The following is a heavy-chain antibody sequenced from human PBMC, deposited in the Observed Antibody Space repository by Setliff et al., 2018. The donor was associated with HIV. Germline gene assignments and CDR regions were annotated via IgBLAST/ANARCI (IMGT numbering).Heavy chain of an antibody. J-gene: IGHJ3*02. Sequence: SETLSLTCTVSGDLINNHNWNWIRQSPEKGLEWLGNIHYSGTSNYNSSLKSRIVISLDTSKKQFSLHFYSVTAAGTAVYYCARSRIRGYYDTSPAMAFDIWGQGTMVTVSS. D-gene: IGHD3-22*01. CDR3: ARSRIRGYYDTSPAMAFDI. CDR1: GDLINNHN. V-gene: IGHV4-59*08. CDR2: IHYSGTS.